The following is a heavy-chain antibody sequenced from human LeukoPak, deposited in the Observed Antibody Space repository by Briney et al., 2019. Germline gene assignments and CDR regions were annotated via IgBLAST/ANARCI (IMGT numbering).Heavy chain of an antibody. V-gene: IGHV3-48*04. CDR3: ARDHCSSTSCYRHYYYMDV. J-gene: IGHJ6*03. CDR2: ISYRSDSI. D-gene: IGHD2-2*01. CDR1: GFTFSSYS. Sequence: PGGSLRLSCAASGFTFSSYSMNWVRQAPGMGLEWVSYISYRSDSIYYADSVKGRFTTSRDNAKNSLYLQMNSLRAEDTAVYYCARDHCSSTSCYRHYYYMDVWGKGTTVTVSS.